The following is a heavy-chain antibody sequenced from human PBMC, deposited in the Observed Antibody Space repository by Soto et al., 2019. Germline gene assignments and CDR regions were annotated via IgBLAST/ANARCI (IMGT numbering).Heavy chain of an antibody. J-gene: IGHJ4*02. V-gene: IGHV3-30-3*01. CDR2: ISYDGSNK. Sequence: GGSLRLSCAASGFTFSSYAMHWVRQAPGKGLEWVAVISYDGSNKYYADSVKGRFTISRDNSKNTLYLQMNSLRAEDTAVYYCARDRAGNFDYWGQGTLVTVSS. D-gene: IGHD6-19*01. CDR3: ARDRAGNFDY. CDR1: GFTFSSYA.